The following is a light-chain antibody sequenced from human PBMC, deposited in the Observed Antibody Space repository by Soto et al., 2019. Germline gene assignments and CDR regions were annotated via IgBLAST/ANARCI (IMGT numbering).Light chain of an antibody. J-gene: IGKJ1*01. CDR3: QQYYSAPET. CDR2: WAS. CDR1: QRVLYSSNNKNN. Sequence: DIVMTQSPDSLAVSLGERATINCKSSQRVLYSSNNKNNLAWYQQKPGQPPNLLIYWASTRESGVPDRFSGSGSGTDFTLTISGLQAEDVAVYYCQQYYSAPETFGQGTKVEIK. V-gene: IGKV4-1*01.